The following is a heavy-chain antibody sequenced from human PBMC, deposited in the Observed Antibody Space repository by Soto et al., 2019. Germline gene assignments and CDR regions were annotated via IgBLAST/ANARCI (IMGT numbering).Heavy chain of an antibody. CDR2: ILYDGSDK. J-gene: IGHJ6*02. V-gene: IGHV3-30*18. CDR3: AKWGEVSHNPGGNYYYGMDV. Sequence: QVQLVESGGGVVQPGRSLRLSCAASGFTFGNYGMQWVRQPPGKGLEWMSSILYDGSDKYYADSVKGLFTISRDGSKNTLYRQMDSLRPEDTAVYYCAKWGEVSHNPGGNYYYGMDVWGQGSTVTVSS. D-gene: IGHD3-16*01. CDR1: GFTFGNYG.